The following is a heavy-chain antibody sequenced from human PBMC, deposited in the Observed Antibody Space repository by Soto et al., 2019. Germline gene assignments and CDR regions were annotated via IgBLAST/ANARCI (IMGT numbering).Heavy chain of an antibody. J-gene: IGHJ6*01. CDR2: MSFDGSNK. CDR3: ARTTMVRGDSTFYYYYPMDV. Sequence: QVQLVESGGGVVQPGRSLRLSCAASGFTFRTYAMHWVRQAPGKALEWVAVMSFDGSNKYYADSVKVRFTISRDNSKNTLYLQVNTLRAEDTAVYYCARTTMVRGDSTFYYYYPMDVWGQGTTVTVSA. CDR1: GFTFRTYA. V-gene: IGHV3-30*04. D-gene: IGHD3-10*01.